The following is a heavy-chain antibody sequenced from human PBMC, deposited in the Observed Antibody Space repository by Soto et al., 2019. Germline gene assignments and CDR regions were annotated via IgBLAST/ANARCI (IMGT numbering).Heavy chain of an antibody. V-gene: IGHV3-30*18. Sequence: RLSCAASGFTFSSNGMHWVRQAPGKGLEWVAVISYDGSNKYYADSVKGRFTISRDNSKNTLYLQMNSLRAEDTAVYYCAKGLGLYSYGDYYYYGMDVWGQGTTVTVSS. CDR1: GFTFSSNG. D-gene: IGHD5-18*01. J-gene: IGHJ6*02. CDR2: ISYDGSNK. CDR3: AKGLGLYSYGDYYYYGMDV.